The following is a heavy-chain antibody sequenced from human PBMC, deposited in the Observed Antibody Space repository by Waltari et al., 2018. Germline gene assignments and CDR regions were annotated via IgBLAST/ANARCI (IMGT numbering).Heavy chain of an antibody. Sequence: EVQLAESGGGLVQPGGSLRLSCAVSGFTFSDYYMDWVRQAPGKGREWVARSINKANSYTTEYAASVKGRFTISRDDSKNSLNLQMNSLETDDTAVYFCARAFQYGGTSHFDDWGQGTLVTVSS. D-gene: IGHD1-26*01. J-gene: IGHJ4*02. V-gene: IGHV3-72*01. CDR3: ARAFQYGGTSHFDD. CDR2: SINKANSYTT. CDR1: GFTFSDYY.